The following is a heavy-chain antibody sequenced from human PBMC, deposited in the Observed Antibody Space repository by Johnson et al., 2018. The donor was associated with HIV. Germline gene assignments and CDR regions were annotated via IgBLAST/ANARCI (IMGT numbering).Heavy chain of an antibody. V-gene: IGHV3-30-3*01. J-gene: IGHJ3*02. D-gene: IGHD1-26*01. CDR2: ISYDGSNK. Sequence: QVQLVESGGGVVQPGRSLRLSCAASGFTFSRYAMHWVRQAPGKGLEWVAVISYDGSNKYYADSVKGRFTISRDNSKNTLYLQMNSLRAEDTAVYYCARDQGWELLNDAFDIWGQGTMVTVSS. CDR1: GFTFSRYA. CDR3: ARDQGWELLNDAFDI.